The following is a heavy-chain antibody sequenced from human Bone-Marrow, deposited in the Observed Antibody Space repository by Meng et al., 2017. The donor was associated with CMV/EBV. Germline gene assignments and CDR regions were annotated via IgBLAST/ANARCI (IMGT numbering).Heavy chain of an antibody. V-gene: IGHV3-21*01. CDR2: ITSSSSYI. D-gene: IGHD3-22*01. CDR3: ARDLGYYYDSSGYYPFDN. CDR1: GFTFSSYT. J-gene: IGHJ4*02. Sequence: GESLKISCAASGFTFSSYTMNWVRQAPGKGLEWVSSITSSSSYIYYAASVRGRFTISRDNAKNSLFLQMSSLRAEDTAVYYCARDLGYYYDSSGYYPFDNWGQGTLVTVSS.